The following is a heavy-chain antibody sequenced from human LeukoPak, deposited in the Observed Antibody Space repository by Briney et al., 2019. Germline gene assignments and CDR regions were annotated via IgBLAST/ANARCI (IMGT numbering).Heavy chain of an antibody. V-gene: IGHV4-31*03. CDR1: GGSISSGGYY. D-gene: IGHD3-22*01. CDR2: IYYSGST. CDR3: AVDSSGYYYFDY. J-gene: IGHJ4*02. Sequence: SETLSLTCTVSGGSISSGGYYWSWIRQHPGKGLEWIGYIYYSGSTYYNPSLKSRVTISVDTSKNQFSLKLSSVTAADTAGYYCAVDSSGYYYFDYWGQGTLVTVSS.